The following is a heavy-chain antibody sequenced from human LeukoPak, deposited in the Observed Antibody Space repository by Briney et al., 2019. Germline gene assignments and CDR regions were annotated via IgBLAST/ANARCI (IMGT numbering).Heavy chain of an antibody. D-gene: IGHD2-2*02. CDR2: IYPGDSDT. J-gene: IGHJ4*02. CDR1: GYSFTSYW. V-gene: IGHV5-51*01. Sequence: GESLKISCKGSGYSFTSYWIGWVRQMPGKGLEWMGIIYPGDSDTRYSPSFQGQVTISADKSISTAYLQWSSLKASDAAMYYCARQRGYCSSTSCYTDHWGQGTLVTVSS. CDR3: ARQRGYCSSTSCYTDH.